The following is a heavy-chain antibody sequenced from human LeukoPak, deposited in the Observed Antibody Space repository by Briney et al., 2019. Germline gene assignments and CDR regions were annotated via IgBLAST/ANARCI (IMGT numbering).Heavy chain of an antibody. Sequence: GGSLRLSCAASGFTFSSYNMNWVRQAPGKGLEWVSYVSTSSNTIYYADSVKGRFTIFRDNSKNTLHLQMNSLRAEDTAVYYCARPLVGDALDYWGQGTLVTVSS. V-gene: IGHV3-48*01. CDR2: VSTSSNTI. CDR1: GFTFSSYN. CDR3: ARPLVGDALDY. D-gene: IGHD1-26*01. J-gene: IGHJ4*02.